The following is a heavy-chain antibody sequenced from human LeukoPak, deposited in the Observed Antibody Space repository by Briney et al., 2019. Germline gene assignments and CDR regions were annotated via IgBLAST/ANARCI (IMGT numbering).Heavy chain of an antibody. CDR3: AGPPSSSSSKAAFDI. D-gene: IGHD6-6*01. V-gene: IGHV1-46*01. CDR2: INPSGGGT. CDR1: GYTFTSYY. Sequence: ASVKVSCKASGYTFTSYYMHWVRQAPGQGLEWMGIINPSGGGTSYAQKFQGRVTMTRDMSTSTVYMELSSLRSEDTAVYYCAGPPSSSSSKAAFDIWGQGTMVTVSS. J-gene: IGHJ3*02.